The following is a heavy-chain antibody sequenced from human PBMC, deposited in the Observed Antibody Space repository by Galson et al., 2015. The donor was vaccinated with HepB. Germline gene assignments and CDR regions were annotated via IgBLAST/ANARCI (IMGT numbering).Heavy chain of an antibody. CDR3: ASRVTAAGKGYFEY. V-gene: IGHV3-74*01. CDR1: GFTFSSSC. D-gene: IGHD6-13*01. Sequence: LRLSCAAPGFTFSSSCMHWVRQAPGKGLVGVSNIKSDGSVTNYADSVKGRFTISGDNAKNTVYLQMNSLRAEDTAVYYCASRVTAAGKGYFEYWGQGTLVTVSS. CDR2: IKSDGSVT. J-gene: IGHJ4*02.